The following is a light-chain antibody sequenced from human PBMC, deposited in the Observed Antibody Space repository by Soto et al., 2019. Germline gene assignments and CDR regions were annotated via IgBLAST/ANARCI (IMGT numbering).Light chain of an antibody. Sequence: EIEMTQSPATLSVSPGERATLSCRASQSVSSNLAWYQQKPGQAPRLLIYSASTRANGIPARFSGSGSGTEFTLTLSSLRSEDFAVYYCQQYNNWPPSITFGQGTRLEIK. CDR1: QSVSSN. CDR3: QQYNNWPPSIT. CDR2: SAS. V-gene: IGKV3-15*01. J-gene: IGKJ5*01.